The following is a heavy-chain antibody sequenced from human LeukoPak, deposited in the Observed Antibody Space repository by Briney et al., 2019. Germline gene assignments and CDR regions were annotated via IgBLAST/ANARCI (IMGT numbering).Heavy chain of an antibody. CDR1: GFTFSSYA. J-gene: IGHJ3*02. D-gene: IGHD2-8*01. CDR2: ISGSGGST. V-gene: IGHV3-23*01. CDR3: AKSRGQGYCTNGVCPDDAFDI. Sequence: PGGSLRLSCAASGFTFSSYAMSWVRQAPGKGLEWVSAISGSGGSTYYADSVKGRFTISRDNSKNTLYLQMNSLRAEDTAVYYCAKSRGQGYCTNGVCPDDAFDIWGQGTMVTVSS.